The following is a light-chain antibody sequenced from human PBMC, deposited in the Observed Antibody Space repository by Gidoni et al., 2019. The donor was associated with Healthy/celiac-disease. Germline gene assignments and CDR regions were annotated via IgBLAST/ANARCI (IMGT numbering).Light chain of an antibody. CDR3: SSYTSSSTLYV. CDR1: SSDVGGYNY. J-gene: IGLJ1*01. Sequence: SALPQPASVSGSPGQSITIPCTGTSSDVGGYNYVSWYQQHPGKAPKLMIYEVSNRPSGVSNRFSGSKSGNTASLTISGLQAEDEADYYCSSYTSSSTLYVFGTGTKVTVL. V-gene: IGLV2-14*01. CDR2: EVS.